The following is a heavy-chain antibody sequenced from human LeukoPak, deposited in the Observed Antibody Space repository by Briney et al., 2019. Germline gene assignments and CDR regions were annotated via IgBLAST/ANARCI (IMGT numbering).Heavy chain of an antibody. Sequence: GGSLRLSCAASGFTFSSYAMHWVRQAPGKGLEWVAVISYDGSNKYYADSVKGRFTISRDNSKNTLYLQMNSLRAEDTAVYYCARDRVGDGYNTADYWGQGTLVTVSS. J-gene: IGHJ4*02. CDR2: ISYDGSNK. CDR1: GFTFSSYA. D-gene: IGHD5-24*01. CDR3: ARDRVGDGYNTADY. V-gene: IGHV3-30*01.